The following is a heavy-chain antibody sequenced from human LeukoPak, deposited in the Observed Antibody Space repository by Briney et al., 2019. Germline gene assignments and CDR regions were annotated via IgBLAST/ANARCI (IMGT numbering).Heavy chain of an antibody. CDR3: ASGHDYVLDY. Sequence: ASVKVSCKVSGYTLTELSMHWVRQAPGKGLEWMGGFDPEDGETIYAQKFQGRVTMTRDTSTSTVYMELSSLRSEDTAVYYCASGHDYVLDYWGQGTLVTVSS. V-gene: IGHV1-24*01. J-gene: IGHJ4*02. CDR1: GYTLTELS. CDR2: FDPEDGET. D-gene: IGHD3-16*01.